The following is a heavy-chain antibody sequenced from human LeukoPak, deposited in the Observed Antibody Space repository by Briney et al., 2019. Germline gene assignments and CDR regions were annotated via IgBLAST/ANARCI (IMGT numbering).Heavy chain of an antibody. CDR3: ANSYDSKIVPFDN. J-gene: IGHJ4*02. CDR1: LGSLCISS. CDR2: IHNGGST. V-gene: IGHV4-4*09. Sequence: ETLSLTCTVPLGSLCISSTNWVWQTPGKGLERIAYIHNGGSTNYNPAFTIRSALSVDTSKSQFSLSLNSLTASDTTVYYCANSYDSKIVPFDNWGQGTLVTVSS. D-gene: IGHD3-22*01.